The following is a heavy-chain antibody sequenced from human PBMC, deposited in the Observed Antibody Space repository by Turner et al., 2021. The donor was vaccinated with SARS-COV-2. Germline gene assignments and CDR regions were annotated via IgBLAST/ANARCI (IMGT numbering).Heavy chain of an antibody. CDR3: ARAKFYCYDSSGYQYCFDY. Sequence: QVQLVQSGPEAKKPGSSVKVSCKASGRTFSSYAINWVRQAPGQGLEWIGWIIPILGITNYDQEYKGRVKITAGKATSTAYMELSRLRSEDTAVYYCARAKFYCYDSSGYQYCFDYWGQGTLVTVSS. CDR1: GRTFSSYA. V-gene: IGHV1-69*04. CDR2: IIPILGIT. D-gene: IGHD3-22*01. J-gene: IGHJ4*02.